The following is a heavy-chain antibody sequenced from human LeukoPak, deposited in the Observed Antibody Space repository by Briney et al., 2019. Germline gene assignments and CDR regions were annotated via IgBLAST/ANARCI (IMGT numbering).Heavy chain of an antibody. CDR2: INPSGGST. CDR1: GYTFTSYY. CDR3: AREGRIVVVPAAILYYGMDV. Sequence: ASVKVSCKASGYTFTSYYMHWVRQAPGQGREWMGIINPSGGSTSYAQKFQGRVTMTRDTSTSTVYMELSSLRSEDTAVYYCAREGRIVVVPAAILYYGMDVWGQGTTVTVSS. D-gene: IGHD2-2*01. V-gene: IGHV1-46*01. J-gene: IGHJ6*02.